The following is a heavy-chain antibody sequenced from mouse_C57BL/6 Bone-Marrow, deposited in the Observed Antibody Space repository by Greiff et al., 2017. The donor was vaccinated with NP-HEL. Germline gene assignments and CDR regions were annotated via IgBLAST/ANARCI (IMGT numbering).Heavy chain of an antibody. CDR2: INYDGSST. CDR3: ARGCHYAMDY. Sequence: DVHLVESEGGLVQPGSSMKLSCTASGFTFSDYYMAWVRQVPEKGLEWVANINYDGSSTYYLDSLKGRFIISRDNAKNILYLQLSSLKSEDTATYYCARGCHYAMDYWGQGTSVTVSS. CDR1: GFTFSDYY. D-gene: IGHD6-1*01. V-gene: IGHV5-16*01. J-gene: IGHJ4*01.